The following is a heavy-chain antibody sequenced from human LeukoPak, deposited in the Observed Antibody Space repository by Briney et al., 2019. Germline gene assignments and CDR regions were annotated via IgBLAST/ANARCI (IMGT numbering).Heavy chain of an antibody. CDR2: ISVYNGNT. Sequence: GASVKVSCKASGYTFTSYGINWVRQAPGQGLEWMGWISVYNGNTNYAQKLQGRVTMTTDTSTSTAYMELRSLRSDDTALYYCARESYNSGSYYNDYWGQGTLVTVSS. CDR1: GYTFTSYG. J-gene: IGHJ4*02. V-gene: IGHV1-18*01. D-gene: IGHD3-10*01. CDR3: ARESYNSGSYYNDY.